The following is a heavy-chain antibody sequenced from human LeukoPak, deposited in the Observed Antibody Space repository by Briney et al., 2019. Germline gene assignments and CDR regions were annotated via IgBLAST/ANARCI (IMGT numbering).Heavy chain of an antibody. J-gene: IGHJ4*02. D-gene: IGHD5-18*01. CDR2: ISGSGGST. V-gene: IGHV3-23*01. CDR1: GFTFSSYA. CDR3: ARVKYTAMVVFDY. Sequence: PGGSLRLSCAASGFTFSSYAMSWVRQAPGKGLEWVSAISGSGGSTYYADSVKGRFTISRDNAKNSLYLQMNSLRAEDTAVYYCARVKYTAMVVFDYWGQGTLVTVSS.